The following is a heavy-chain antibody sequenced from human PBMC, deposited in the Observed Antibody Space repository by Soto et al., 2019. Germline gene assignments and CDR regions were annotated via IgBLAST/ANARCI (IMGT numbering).Heavy chain of an antibody. CDR3: AQARGDYGDFDAFDI. Sequence: QVQLVQSGAEVKKPGASVKVSCKVFGYTLTDLSMHWVRQAPGKGLEWMGGFDPEDTRTIYSQKFQGGVTMTEDTSTDTAYMELSSLRSEDTAVYYCAQARGDYGDFDAFDIWCQGTMVTVSS. V-gene: IGHV1-24*01. CDR1: GYTLTDLS. D-gene: IGHD4-17*01. J-gene: IGHJ3*02. CDR2: FDPEDTRT.